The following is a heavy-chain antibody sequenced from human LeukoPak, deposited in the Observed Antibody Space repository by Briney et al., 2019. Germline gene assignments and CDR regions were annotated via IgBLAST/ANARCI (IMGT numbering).Heavy chain of an antibody. CDR3: ARARSPANAFDI. J-gene: IGHJ3*02. Sequence: PGGSLRLSCAASGFTFDDYGMSWVRQAPGKGLEWVSGINWNGGSTGYADSVKGRFTTSRDNAKNSLYLQMNSLRAEDTALYYCARARSPANAFDIWGQGTMVTVSS. D-gene: IGHD2-2*01. CDR1: GFTFDDYG. V-gene: IGHV3-20*04. CDR2: INWNGGST.